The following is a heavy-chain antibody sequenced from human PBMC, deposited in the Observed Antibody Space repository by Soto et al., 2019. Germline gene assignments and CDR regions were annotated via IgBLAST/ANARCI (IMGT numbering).Heavy chain of an antibody. V-gene: IGHV1-69*13. CDR3: AIEVRRSNQFDH. D-gene: IGHD3-10*01. CDR1: GGTFSSYA. CDR2: IIPIFGTA. Sequence: ASVKVSCKASGGTFSSYAISWVRQAPGQGLEWMGGIIPIFGTANYAQKFQGRVTMTEESSADTPYMELSSLRSEDTAVYYCAIEVRRSNQFDHWGQGTMVTVSS. J-gene: IGHJ4*02.